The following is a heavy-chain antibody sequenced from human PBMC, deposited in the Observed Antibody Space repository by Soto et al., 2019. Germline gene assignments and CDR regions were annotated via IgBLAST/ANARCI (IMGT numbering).Heavy chain of an antibody. CDR2: INAGNGNT. V-gene: IGHV1-3*01. Sequence: GASVKVSCKASGYTFTSYAMHWVRQAPGQRLEWMGWINAGNGNTKYSQKFQGRVTITRDTSASTAYMELSSLRSEDTAVYYCARSGYDFWSGHGGGFDYWGQGTLVTVSS. J-gene: IGHJ4*02. D-gene: IGHD3-3*01. CDR1: GYTFTSYA. CDR3: ARSGYDFWSGHGGGFDY.